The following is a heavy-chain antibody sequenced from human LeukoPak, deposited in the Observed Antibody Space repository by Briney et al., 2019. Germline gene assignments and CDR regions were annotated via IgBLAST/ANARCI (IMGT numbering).Heavy chain of an antibody. Sequence: SVKVSCKASGGTFSSYAISWVRQAPGQGLEWMGGIIPIFGTANYAQKFQGRVTITADESTSTAYMELSSLRSEDTAVYYCARDRGDPYSSSSSPLFDYWGQGTLVTVSS. CDR2: IIPIFGTA. D-gene: IGHD6-6*01. V-gene: IGHV1-69*13. J-gene: IGHJ4*02. CDR1: GGTFSSYA. CDR3: ARDRGDPYSSSSSPLFDY.